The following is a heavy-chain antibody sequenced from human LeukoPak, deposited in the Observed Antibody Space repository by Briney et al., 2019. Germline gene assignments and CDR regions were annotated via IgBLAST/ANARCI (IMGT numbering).Heavy chain of an antibody. J-gene: IGHJ4*02. CDR1: GFTFSSYG. CDR2: ISYDGSNK. Sequence: PGGSLRLSCAASGFTFSSYGMHWVRQAPGKGLEWVAVISYDGSNKYYADSVKGRFTISRDNSKNTLYLQMNSLRAEDTAVYYCAKDREHYNWNEIFDYRGQGTLVTVSS. V-gene: IGHV3-30*18. CDR3: AKDREHYNWNEIFDY. D-gene: IGHD1-20*01.